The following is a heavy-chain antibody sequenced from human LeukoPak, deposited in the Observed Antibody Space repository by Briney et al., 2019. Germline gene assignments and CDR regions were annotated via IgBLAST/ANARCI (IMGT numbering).Heavy chain of an antibody. CDR3: ARDSAGNDY. CDR2: IKQDGSEK. D-gene: IGHD6-13*01. CDR1: EFSLSNVW. V-gene: IGHV3-7*01. J-gene: IGHJ4*02. Sequence: GGSLRLSCAASEFSLSNVWMSWVRQAPGKGLEWVANIKQDGSEKYYVDSAKGRFTISRDNAKNSLYLQMNSLRAEDTAMYYCARDSAGNDYWGQGTLVTVSS.